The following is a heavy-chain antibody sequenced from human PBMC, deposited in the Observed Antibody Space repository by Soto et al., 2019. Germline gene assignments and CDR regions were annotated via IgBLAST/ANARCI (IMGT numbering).Heavy chain of an antibody. CDR2: ISGSSSTI. V-gene: IGHV3-48*01. CDR3: TRSAYMDV. Sequence: LRLSCAASGFTFSSYSMNWVRQAPGKGLEWVSYISGSSSTIYYADSVKGRFTISRDNAKNSLYLQMNSLRAEDTAVYYATRSAYMDVWGKGTTVTVYS. D-gene: IGHD2-2*01. J-gene: IGHJ6*03. CDR1: GFTFSSYS.